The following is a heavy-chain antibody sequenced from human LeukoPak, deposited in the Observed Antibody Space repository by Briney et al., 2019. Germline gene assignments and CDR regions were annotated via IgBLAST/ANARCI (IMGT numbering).Heavy chain of an antibody. CDR3: ARGRADGGRWFDP. D-gene: IGHD1-26*01. CDR2: IYYSGST. Sequence: PSETLSLTCTVSGGSISSYYWSWIRQPPGKGLEWIGYIYYSGSTNYNPSLKSRVTISVDTSKNQFSLKLNSVTAADTAVYFCARGRADGGRWFDPWGQGTLVTVSS. J-gene: IGHJ5*02. CDR1: GGSISSYY. V-gene: IGHV4-59*01.